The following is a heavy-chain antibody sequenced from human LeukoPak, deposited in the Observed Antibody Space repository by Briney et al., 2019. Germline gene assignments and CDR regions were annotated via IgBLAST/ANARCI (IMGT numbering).Heavy chain of an antibody. Sequence: GESLKISCKGSGYSFTSYWIAWVRQMPGKGLECMGIIYPGDSDARYSPSFQGQVTISADKSISTAYLQWSSLKASDTAVYYCARRDCDYCGMDVWGQGTTATVSS. V-gene: IGHV5-51*01. CDR3: ARRDCDYCGMDV. D-gene: IGHD2-21*02. CDR1: GYSFTSYW. CDR2: IYPGDSDA. J-gene: IGHJ6*02.